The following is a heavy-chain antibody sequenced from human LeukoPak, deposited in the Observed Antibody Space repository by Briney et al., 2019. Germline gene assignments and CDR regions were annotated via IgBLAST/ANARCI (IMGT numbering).Heavy chain of an antibody. D-gene: IGHD6-13*01. J-gene: IGHJ4*02. Sequence: ASVKVSCTASGYTFTGYYMHWVRQAPGQGLEWMGWINPNSGGTNYAQKFQGRVTMTRDTSISTAYMELSRLRSDDTAVYYCARGAGVAAAGAYYFDYWGQGTLVTVSS. CDR1: GYTFTGYY. V-gene: IGHV1-2*02. CDR3: ARGAGVAAAGAYYFDY. CDR2: INPNSGGT.